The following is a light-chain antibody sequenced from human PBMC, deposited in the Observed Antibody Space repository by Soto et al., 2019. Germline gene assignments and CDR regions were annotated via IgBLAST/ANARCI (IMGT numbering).Light chain of an antibody. J-gene: IGKJ2*01. CDR3: QQSYSTLMYT. Sequence: DIQMTQSPSSRSASVGDRVTITCRASQNINSYLNWFQQKPGKAPKLLIYAASSLQSGVPSRFSGSGSGTDFTLTISSLQPEDFATYYCQQSYSTLMYTFGQGTKLEIK. CDR1: QNINSY. V-gene: IGKV1-39*01. CDR2: AAS.